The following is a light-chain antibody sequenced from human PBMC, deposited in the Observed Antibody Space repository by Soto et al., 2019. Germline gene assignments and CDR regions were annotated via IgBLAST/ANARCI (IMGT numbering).Light chain of an antibody. CDR3: TNYDTATVT. V-gene: IGKV1-27*01. Sequence: DVQMTQSPSSLSASVGDTVTITCRARQSTAFSLAWFQQRPGKAPNLLISAASNLQSGVPSRFSGSGSGTDFTLTISSLQPDDVATYYCTNYDTATVTLGPG. J-gene: IGKJ3*01. CDR1: QSTAFS. CDR2: AAS.